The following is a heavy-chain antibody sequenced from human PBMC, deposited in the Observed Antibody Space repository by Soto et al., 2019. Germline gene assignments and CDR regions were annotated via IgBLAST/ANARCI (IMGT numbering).Heavy chain of an antibody. CDR2: IIPIFGTA. D-gene: IGHD3-22*01. V-gene: IGHV1-69*06. CDR1: EDTFRNYA. J-gene: IGHJ2*01. CDR3: TSTKYVSSAYNYWSLGC. Sequence: VELVQSGAEVKKPGSSVKVSCQASEDTFRNYAISWVRQAPGQGLEWMGGIIPIFGTANYAQKFQGRVTITEDRTAKTVYLKLSSLRSEDTAVFYCTSTKYVSSAYNYWSLGCWGRGILVSVSS.